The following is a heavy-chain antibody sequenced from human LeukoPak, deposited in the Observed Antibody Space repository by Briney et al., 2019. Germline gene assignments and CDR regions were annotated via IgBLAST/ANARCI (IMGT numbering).Heavy chain of an antibody. V-gene: IGHV3-33*08. CDR1: GFTFSTSW. D-gene: IGHD3-10*01. CDR2: IWYDGSNK. J-gene: IGHJ4*02. Sequence: LPGGSLRLSCAASGFTFSTSWMHWVRQAPGKGLEWVAVIWYDGSNKYYADSVKGRFTISRDNSKNTLYLQMNSLRAEDTAVYYCARSRMVRGVTQAYEFFDYWGQGTLVTVSS. CDR3: ARSRMVRGVTQAYEFFDY.